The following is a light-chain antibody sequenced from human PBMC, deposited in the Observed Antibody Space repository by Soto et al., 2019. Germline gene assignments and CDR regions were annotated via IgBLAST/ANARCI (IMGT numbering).Light chain of an antibody. CDR3: SSYTSTRTLV. V-gene: IGLV2-14*01. CDR1: SSDVGGYDS. CDR2: EVS. J-gene: IGLJ2*01. Sequence: QSVLTQPASVSGSPGQSITISCTGTSSDVGGYDSVSWYQQHPGKVPKLMLYEVSNRPSGVSNRFSGSKSGNTASLTISGLHIEDEADYYCSSYTSTRTLVFGGGTKVTVL.